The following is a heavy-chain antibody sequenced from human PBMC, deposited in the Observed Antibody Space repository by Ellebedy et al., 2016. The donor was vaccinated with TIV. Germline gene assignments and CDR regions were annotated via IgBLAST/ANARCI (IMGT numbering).Heavy chain of an antibody. J-gene: IGHJ4*02. V-gene: IGHV3-30-3*01. CDR3: ARDVPEPGQGGWPPGYFFDL. D-gene: IGHD6-19*01. Sequence: PGGSLRLSCTASGFTFNIFAMHWVRLTPDKGLEWLGVIMYDGTNRWYVDSLEGRFTISRDNAKNTVYLQMNSLRPEDTAMYYCARDVPEPGQGGWPPGYFFDLWGQGTLATVSS. CDR1: GFTFNIFA. CDR2: IMYDGTNR.